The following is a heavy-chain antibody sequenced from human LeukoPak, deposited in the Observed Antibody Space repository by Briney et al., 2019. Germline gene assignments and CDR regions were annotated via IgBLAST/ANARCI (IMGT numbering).Heavy chain of an antibody. D-gene: IGHD6-19*01. V-gene: IGHV3-74*01. CDR3: VREKNGGSGWYVDYFDS. CDR2: LNSDGSST. CDR1: GFTFSSYW. J-gene: IGHJ4*02. Sequence: QPGGSLRLSCAASGFTFSSYWMHWVRQAPGKGLVWVSRLNSDGSSTRYADSVKGRLTISRDNAKNTLYLQMNSLRAEDTAVYYCVREKNGGSGWYVDYFDSWGQGTLVTVSS.